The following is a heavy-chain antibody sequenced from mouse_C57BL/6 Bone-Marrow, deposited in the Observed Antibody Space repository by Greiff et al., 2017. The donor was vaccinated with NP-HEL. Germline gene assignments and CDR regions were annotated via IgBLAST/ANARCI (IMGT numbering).Heavy chain of an antibody. J-gene: IGHJ2*01. D-gene: IGHD1-1*01. V-gene: IGHV1-54*01. CDR3: AREKVLVYFDY. CDR2: INPGSGGT. Sequence: QVQLQQSGAELVRPGTSVKVSCKASGYAFTNYLIEGVKQRPGQGLEWIGVINPGSGGTNYNEKLKGKATLTADKSSSTAYMQLSSLTSEDSAVYFCAREKVLVYFDYWGQGTTLTVSS. CDR1: GYAFTNYL.